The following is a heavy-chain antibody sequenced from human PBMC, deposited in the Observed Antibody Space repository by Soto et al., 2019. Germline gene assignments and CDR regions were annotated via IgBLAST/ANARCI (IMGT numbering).Heavy chain of an antibody. D-gene: IGHD3-10*01. J-gene: IGHJ6*02. CDR2: ISAYNGNT. Sequence: GASVKVSCKAPGYTFTSYGISWVRQAPGQGLEWMGWISAYNGNTNYAQKLQGRVTMTTDTSTSTAYMELRSLRSDDTAVYYCARDYGENFYYYYYGMDVWGQGTTVTVSS. CDR1: GYTFTSYG. V-gene: IGHV1-18*01. CDR3: ARDYGENFYYYYYGMDV.